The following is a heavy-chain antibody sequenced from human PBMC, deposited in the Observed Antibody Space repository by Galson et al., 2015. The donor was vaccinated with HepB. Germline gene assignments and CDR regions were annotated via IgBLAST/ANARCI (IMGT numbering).Heavy chain of an antibody. D-gene: IGHD2-15*01. J-gene: IGHJ4*02. CDR1: AYTFTAYY. CDR3: ARGYCISGTCYFYFDH. CDR2: IDPKSGGT. V-gene: IGHV1-2*06. Sequence: SVKVSCKASAYTFTAYYIHWVRQAPGQGLEWMGRIDPKSGGTNFAQKFKGRVTMTRDTSISTAFMDLTRLRSDDTAVYYCARGYCISGTCYFYFDHWGQGTLVTVSS.